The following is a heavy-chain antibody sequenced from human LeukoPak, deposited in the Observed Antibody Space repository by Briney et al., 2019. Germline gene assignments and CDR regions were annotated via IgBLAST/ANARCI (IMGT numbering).Heavy chain of an antibody. D-gene: IGHD6-13*01. Sequence: SETLSLTRAVYGGSFSGYYWSCVRRPPGKGLEWIGEINDSGSTNYNPSLTSRVTLSVDTSKHQLSLKLSSVTAADTAVYYCARVAATGIYYYYGMDVWGPGTTVTASS. CDR3: ARVAATGIYYYYGMDV. V-gene: IGHV4-34*01. CDR1: GGSFSGYY. CDR2: INDSGST. J-gene: IGHJ6*02.